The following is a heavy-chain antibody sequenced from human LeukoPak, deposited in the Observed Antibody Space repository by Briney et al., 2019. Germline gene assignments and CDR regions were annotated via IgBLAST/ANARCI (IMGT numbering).Heavy chain of an antibody. D-gene: IGHD3-22*01. CDR1: GFTVSANY. V-gene: IGHV3-66*01. Sequence: GGSLRLSCAASGFTVSANYMSWVRQAPGKGLEWVSVIYSSGSTYYADSVKGRFTISRDNSKNTLYLQMNSLRAEDTAVYYCARERSYYDTPGDFDYWGQGTLVTVSS. CDR2: IYSSGST. J-gene: IGHJ4*02. CDR3: ARERSYYDTPGDFDY.